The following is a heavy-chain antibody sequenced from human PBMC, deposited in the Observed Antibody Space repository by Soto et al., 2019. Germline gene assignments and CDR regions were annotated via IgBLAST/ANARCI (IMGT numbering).Heavy chain of an antibody. V-gene: IGHV3-21*01. Sequence: EVQLVESGGGLVKPGGSLRLSCAASGFTFRSYSMNWVRQAPGKGLEWVSSISSSSSYIYYADSVKGRFTISRDNAKNSLYLQMSSLRAEDTAVYYCARSVVPAGRMDVWGQGTTVTVSS. J-gene: IGHJ6*02. D-gene: IGHD2-2*01. CDR3: ARSVVPAGRMDV. CDR2: ISSSSSYI. CDR1: GFTFRSYS.